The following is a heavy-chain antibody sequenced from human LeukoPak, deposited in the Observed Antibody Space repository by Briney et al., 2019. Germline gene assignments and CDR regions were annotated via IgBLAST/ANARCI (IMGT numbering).Heavy chain of an antibody. CDR2: IYYSGST. J-gene: IGHJ6*02. Sequence: SETLSLTCTVSGGSISSSSYYWGWIRQPPGKGLEWIGSIYYSGSTYYNPSLKSRVTISVDTSKNQFSLKLSSVTAADTAVYYCARGSQRVYTLYYYYGMDVWGQGTTVTVSS. V-gene: IGHV4-39*07. CDR1: GGSISSSSYY. D-gene: IGHD6-6*01. CDR3: ARGSQRVYTLYYYYGMDV.